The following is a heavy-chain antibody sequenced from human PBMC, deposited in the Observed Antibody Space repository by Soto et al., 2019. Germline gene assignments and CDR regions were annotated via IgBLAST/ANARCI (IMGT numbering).Heavy chain of an antibody. V-gene: IGHV4-34*01. J-gene: IGHJ4*02. CDR3: ARRGSGSYSNAHFDY. CDR1: GGSFSGYY. D-gene: IGHD3-10*01. Sequence: SETLSLTCAVYGGSFSGYYWSWIRQPPGKGLEWIGEINHSGSTNYNPSLKSRVTISVDTSKNQFSLKLSSVTAADTAVYYCARRGSGSYSNAHFDYWGQGTLVTVSS. CDR2: INHSGST.